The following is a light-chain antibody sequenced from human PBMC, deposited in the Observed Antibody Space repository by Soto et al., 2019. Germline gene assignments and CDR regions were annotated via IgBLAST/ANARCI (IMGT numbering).Light chain of an antibody. Sequence: QSALTQPPSPSGSPGQSVTIPCPGTSRTVGDYNYVSWYQQHPGKAPKLMIYEVSKRPSGVPDRFSGSKSGNTASLTVSGLQAEDEADYYCSSYAGSNNWVFGGGTKLTVL. CDR1: SRTVGDYNY. CDR2: EVS. J-gene: IGLJ3*02. CDR3: SSYAGSNNWV. V-gene: IGLV2-8*01.